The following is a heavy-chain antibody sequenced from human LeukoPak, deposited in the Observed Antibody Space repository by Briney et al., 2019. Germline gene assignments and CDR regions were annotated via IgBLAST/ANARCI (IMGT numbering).Heavy chain of an antibody. CDR1: GGSFSGYY. CDR2: INHSGST. Sequence: NPSETLSLTCAVYGGSFSGYYWSWIRQPPGKGLEWIGEINHSGSTNYNPSLKSRVTISVDTSKNQFSLKLSSVTAADTAVYYCARLSPLGRFDPWGQGTLVTVSS. V-gene: IGHV4-34*01. CDR3: ARLSPLGRFDP. J-gene: IGHJ5*02.